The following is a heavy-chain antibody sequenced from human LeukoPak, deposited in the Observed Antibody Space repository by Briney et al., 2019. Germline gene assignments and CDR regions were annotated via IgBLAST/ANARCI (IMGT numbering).Heavy chain of an antibody. V-gene: IGHV4-59*01. CDR1: GGSISSYY. CDR2: IYYSGST. J-gene: IGHJ3*02. Sequence: SETLSLTCTVSGGSISSYYWSWIRQPPGKGLERIGYIYYSGSTNYNPSLKSRVTVSVDTSKNQFSLKLSSVTAADTAVYYCARAPLGRAGAFDIWGQGTMVTVSS. CDR3: ARAPLGRAGAFDI.